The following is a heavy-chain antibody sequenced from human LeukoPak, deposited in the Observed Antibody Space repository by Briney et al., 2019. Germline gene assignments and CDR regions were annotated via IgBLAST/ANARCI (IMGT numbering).Heavy chain of an antibody. CDR2: IYYSGST. D-gene: IGHD1-14*01. Sequence: SETLSLTCTVSGGSIRGSNYFWGWVRQPPGKGLEWIGTIYYSGSTYYSPSLKSRVTISVDTSKNQFSLKLSSVTAADTAVYYSARQALSGEPIRGQGTMVTVSS. CDR3: ARQALSGEPI. V-gene: IGHV4-39*01. CDR1: GGSIRGSNYF. J-gene: IGHJ3*02.